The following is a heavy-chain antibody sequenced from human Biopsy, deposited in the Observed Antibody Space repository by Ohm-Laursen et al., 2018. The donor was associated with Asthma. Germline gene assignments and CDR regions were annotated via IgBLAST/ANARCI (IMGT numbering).Heavy chain of an antibody. V-gene: IGHV3-53*01. CDR3: ARGDSSNWSHYYFDY. Sequence: GSLRLSCTASGFDLRDYTMNWVRQAPGKGLEWVSVIYSGGTSHTADSVRGRFTISRDYSKNTLYLQMHSLRAEDTAVYYCARGDSSNWSHYYFDYWGQGTLVTVSS. CDR1: GFDLRDYT. CDR2: IYSGGTS. D-gene: IGHD3-22*01. J-gene: IGHJ4*02.